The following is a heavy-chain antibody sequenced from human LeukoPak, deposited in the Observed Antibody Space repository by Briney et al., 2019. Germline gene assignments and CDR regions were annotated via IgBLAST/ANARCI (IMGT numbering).Heavy chain of an antibody. D-gene: IGHD5-18*01. CDR1: GFTFSSYA. CDR2: ISYDGSNK. J-gene: IGHJ4*02. V-gene: IGHV3-30*04. Sequence: GRSLRLSCAASGFTFSSYAMHWVRQAPGKGLEWVAVISYDGSNKYYADSVKGRFTITKDNAKNSLYLQMNSLRAEDTAVYYCARDPPREQLWGGLDYWGQGTLVTVSS. CDR3: ARDPPREQLWGGLDY.